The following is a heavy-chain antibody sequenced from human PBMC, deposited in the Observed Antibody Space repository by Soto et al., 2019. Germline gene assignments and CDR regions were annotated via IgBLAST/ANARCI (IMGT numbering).Heavy chain of an antibody. CDR3: AVAAADPQAYYYYYGMDV. CDR1: GFTFTSSA. D-gene: IGHD6-13*01. V-gene: IGHV1-58*01. Sequence: SVKVSCKASGFTFTSSAVQWVRQARGQRLEWIGWIVVGSGNTNYAQKFQERVTITRDMSTSTAYMELSSLRSEDTAVYYCAVAAADPQAYYYYYGMDVWGQGTTVTVSS. CDR2: IVVGSGNT. J-gene: IGHJ6*02.